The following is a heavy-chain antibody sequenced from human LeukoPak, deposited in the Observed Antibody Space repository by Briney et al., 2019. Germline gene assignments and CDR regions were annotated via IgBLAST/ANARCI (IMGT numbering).Heavy chain of an antibody. D-gene: IGHD1-26*01. CDR2: ISYDGSNK. CDR1: GFTFSSYG. CDR3: ARDSTYSGSYGAFDI. J-gene: IGHJ3*02. Sequence: GGSLRLSCAASGFTFSSYGMHWVRQAPGKGLEWVAVISYDGSNKYYADSVKGRFTISRDNSKNTLYLQMDSLRAEDTAVYYCARDSTYSGSYGAFDIWGQGTMVTVSS. V-gene: IGHV3-30*03.